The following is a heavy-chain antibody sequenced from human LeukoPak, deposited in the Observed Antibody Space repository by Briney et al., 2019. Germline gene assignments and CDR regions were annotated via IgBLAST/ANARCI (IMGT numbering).Heavy chain of an antibody. CDR1: GGSISSGDYY. V-gene: IGHV4-30-4*02. J-gene: IGHJ6*02. D-gene: IGHD5-24*01. Sequence: SETLSLTCTVSGGSISSGDYYWSWIRQPPGKGLEWIGYIYYSGSTYYNPSLKSRVTMSVDASKNQFSLKLSSVTAADTAVYYCARHGRDGYSGPYYYYYGMDVWGQGTTVTVSS. CDR3: ARHGRDGYSGPYYYYYGMDV. CDR2: IYYSGST.